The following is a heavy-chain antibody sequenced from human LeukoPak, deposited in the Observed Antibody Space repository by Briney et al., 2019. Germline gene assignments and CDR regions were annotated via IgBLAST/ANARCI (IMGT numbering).Heavy chain of an antibody. J-gene: IGHJ3*02. CDR2: IIPIFGTA. D-gene: IGHD1-26*01. CDR1: GGTFSSYA. CDR3: ARDSGWEVVLYASEI. Sequence: SVKVSCKASGGTFSSYAISWVRQAPGQGLEWMGGIIPIFGTANYAQKFQGRVTITADESTSTAYMELSSLRSEDTAVYYCARDSGWEVVLYASEIWGQGTMVTVSS. V-gene: IGHV1-69*13.